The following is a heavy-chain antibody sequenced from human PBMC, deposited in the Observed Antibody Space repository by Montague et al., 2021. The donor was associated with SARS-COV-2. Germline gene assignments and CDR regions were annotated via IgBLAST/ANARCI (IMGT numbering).Heavy chain of an antibody. CDR1: GGTISGSY. Sequence: SETLSLTCTVSGGTISGSYWCWIRQSPEKGLEWIGYIYYSGSTKYNPSLKSRVTISLDTSKNQFFLKLTSVTAADTAVYYCARGFDILNYYYTMDVWGQGTTVTVSS. CDR3: ARGFDILNYYYTMDV. V-gene: IGHV4-59*01. D-gene: IGHD3-9*01. J-gene: IGHJ6*02. CDR2: IYYSGST.